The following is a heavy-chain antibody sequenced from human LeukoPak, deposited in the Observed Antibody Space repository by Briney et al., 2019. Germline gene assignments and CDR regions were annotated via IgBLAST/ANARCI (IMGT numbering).Heavy chain of an antibody. CDR1: GFTVSSNY. CDR3: ARDRGYSYGHPFDY. Sequence: GGSLRLSCAASGFTVSSNYMSWVRQAPGKGLEWVALIWHDGSNKYYADSVKGRFTISRDNSKNTLYLQMNSLRAEDTAVYYCARDRGYSYGHPFDYWGQGTLGTVSS. V-gene: IGHV3-33*08. CDR2: IWHDGSNK. J-gene: IGHJ4*02. D-gene: IGHD5-18*01.